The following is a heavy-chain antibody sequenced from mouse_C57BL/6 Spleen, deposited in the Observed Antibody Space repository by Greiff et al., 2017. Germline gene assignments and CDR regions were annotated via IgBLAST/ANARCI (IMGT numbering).Heavy chain of an antibody. CDR1: GYTFTGYW. J-gene: IGHJ4*01. CDR3: ARSGDYDGRLYYYAMDY. V-gene: IGHV1-9*01. Sequence: VQLQQSGAKLMKPGASVKLSCKATGYTFTGYWIEWVKQRPGHGLEWIGEILPGSGSTNYNEKFKGKATFTADTSSNTAYMQLSSLTTEDSAIYYCARSGDYDGRLYYYAMDYWGQGTSVTVSS. D-gene: IGHD2-4*01. CDR2: ILPGSGST.